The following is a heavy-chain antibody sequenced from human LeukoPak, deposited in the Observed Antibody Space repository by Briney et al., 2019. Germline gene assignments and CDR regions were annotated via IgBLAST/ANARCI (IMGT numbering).Heavy chain of an antibody. CDR3: ARDRRQLVPGEGYFQH. CDR2: IIPILGIA. D-gene: IGHD6-13*01. Sequence: GASVKVSCKASGGTFSSYAISWVRQAPGQGLEWMGRIIPILGIANYAQKFQGRVTITADKSTSTAYMELSSLRSEDTAVYYCARDRRQLVPGEGYFQHWGQGTLVTVSS. CDR1: GGTFSSYA. J-gene: IGHJ1*01. V-gene: IGHV1-69*04.